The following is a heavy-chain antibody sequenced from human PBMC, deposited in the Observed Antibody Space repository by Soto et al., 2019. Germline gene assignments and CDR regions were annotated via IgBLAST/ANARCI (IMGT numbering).Heavy chain of an antibody. CDR1: GGTFSRHG. V-gene: IGHV1-69*13. CDR2: IIPIFGTA. D-gene: IGHD3-22*01. CDR3: ARGWGYDNNDYYYAY. J-gene: IGHJ4*02. Sequence: GASVKVSCKASGGTFSRHGISWVRQASGQGLEWMGGIIPIFGTANHAQKFQGRVTITADESTSTAYMELSSLRSEDTAVYYCARGWGYDNNDYYYAYWGQGTLVTVSS.